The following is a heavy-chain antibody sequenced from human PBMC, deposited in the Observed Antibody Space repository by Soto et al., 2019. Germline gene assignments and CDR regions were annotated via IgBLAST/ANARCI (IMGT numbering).Heavy chain of an antibody. CDR2: IYNSGST. J-gene: IGHJ3*01. Sequence: QVQLQESGPGLVKPSETLSLTCTVSGGSISSYYWSWVRQPPGKGLEWIGYIYNSGSTNYNPSLKSRVTISVDTSKNQFSLKLSSVTAADTAVYYCARDGSGRTETSWGQGTMVTVSS. V-gene: IGHV4-59*01. CDR1: GGSISSYY. CDR3: ARDGSGRTETS. D-gene: IGHD3-10*01.